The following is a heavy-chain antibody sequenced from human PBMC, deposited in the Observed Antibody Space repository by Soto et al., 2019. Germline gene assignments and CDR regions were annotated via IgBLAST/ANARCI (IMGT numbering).Heavy chain of an antibody. CDR2: IKQDGGEK. CDR1: GFTFTGYW. V-gene: IGHV3-7*05. Sequence: EVQLVESGGGLVQPGGSLRLSCAASGFTFTGYWRNWVPQAPGKGLEWVANIKQDGGEKYYVDSVKGRFTISCYNAKNPRYLPMNSLRAEASAVYYCGRGFGEGVPYFDFWGQGPLVTVSS. CDR3: GRGFGEGVPYFDF. J-gene: IGHJ4*02. D-gene: IGHD3-3*01.